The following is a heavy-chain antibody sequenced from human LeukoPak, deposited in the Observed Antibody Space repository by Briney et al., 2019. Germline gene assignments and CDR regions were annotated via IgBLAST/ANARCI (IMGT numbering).Heavy chain of an antibody. V-gene: IGHV1-18*01. CDR2: ISAYNGNT. Sequence: GASVKVSCKASGYTFTSYGISWVRQAPGQGLEWMGWISAYNGNTNYAQKLQGRVTMTTDTSTSTAYMELRSLGSDDTAVYYCAREYCSSTSCYTVRPYYYYGMDVWGQGTTVTVSS. D-gene: IGHD2-2*01. J-gene: IGHJ6*02. CDR1: GYTFTSYG. CDR3: AREYCSSTSCYTVRPYYYYGMDV.